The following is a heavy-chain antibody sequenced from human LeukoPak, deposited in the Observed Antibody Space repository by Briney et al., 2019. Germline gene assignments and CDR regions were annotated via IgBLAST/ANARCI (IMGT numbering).Heavy chain of an antibody. CDR3: ARIIVGSGYVLFDY. J-gene: IGHJ4*02. CDR2: IDWDDDK. CDR1: GFPLSTSGMC. D-gene: IGHD5-12*01. Sequence: ESGPALVKPTQTLTLTCTFSGFPLSTSGMCVSWIRQPPGKALEWLARIDWDDDKYYSTSLKTRLTISKDTSKNQVVLTMTNMDPVDTATYYCARIIVGSGYVLFDYWGQGTLVTVSS. V-gene: IGHV2-70*11.